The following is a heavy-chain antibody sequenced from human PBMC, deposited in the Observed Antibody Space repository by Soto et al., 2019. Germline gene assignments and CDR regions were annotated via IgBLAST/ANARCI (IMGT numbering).Heavy chain of an antibody. J-gene: IGHJ3*02. CDR3: AAPPGWNKGAFDI. CDR2: IVVGSGNT. Sequence: EASVKVSCKASGFTFTSSAVQWVRQARGQRLEWIGWIVVGSGNTNYAQKFQERVTITRDMSTSTAYMELSSLRSEDTAVYYCAAPPGWNKGAFDIWGQGTMVTVSS. V-gene: IGHV1-58*01. D-gene: IGHD1-1*01. CDR1: GFTFTSSA.